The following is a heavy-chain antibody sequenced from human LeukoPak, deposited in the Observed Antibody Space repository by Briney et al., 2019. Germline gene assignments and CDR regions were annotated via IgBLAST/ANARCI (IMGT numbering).Heavy chain of an antibody. Sequence: GGSLRLSCAASGFTFSSYDMHWVRQATGKGLEWVSAIGTAGDTYYPGSVKGRFTISRENAKNSLYLQMNSLRAGDTAVYYRARVRNYYDSSGLRSGAFDIWGQGTMVTVSS. D-gene: IGHD3-22*01. CDR2: IGTAGDT. J-gene: IGHJ3*02. CDR1: GFTFSSYD. V-gene: IGHV3-13*01. CDR3: ARVRNYYDSSGLRSGAFDI.